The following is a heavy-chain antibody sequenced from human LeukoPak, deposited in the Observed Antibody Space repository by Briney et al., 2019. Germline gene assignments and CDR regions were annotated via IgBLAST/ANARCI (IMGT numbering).Heavy chain of an antibody. V-gene: IGHV5-51*01. CDR2: IYPGDSDT. CDR1: GYIFTSYW. CDR3: ARKRYYDSSGYYYFDY. Sequence: GESLQISCKGSGYIFTSYWISWVRQLPGKGLEWMGIIYPGDSDTRYSPSFQGQVTISADKSISTAYLQWSSLKASDTAMYYCARKRYYDSSGYYYFDYWGQGTLVTVSS. D-gene: IGHD3-22*01. J-gene: IGHJ4*02.